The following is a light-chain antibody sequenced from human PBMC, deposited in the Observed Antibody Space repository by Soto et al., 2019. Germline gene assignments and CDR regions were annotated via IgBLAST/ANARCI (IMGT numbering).Light chain of an antibody. CDR1: QSIRSIY. Sequence: EIVLTQSPGTLSLSPGERATLSCRASQSIRSIYLAWYQQKAGQAPRLVIYGTSSRATGIPDRFSVSGSGTDFTLTISRLEPGDFAVYYCQQYGDSPRTFGQGTKVDIK. J-gene: IGKJ1*01. CDR3: QQYGDSPRT. CDR2: GTS. V-gene: IGKV3-20*01.